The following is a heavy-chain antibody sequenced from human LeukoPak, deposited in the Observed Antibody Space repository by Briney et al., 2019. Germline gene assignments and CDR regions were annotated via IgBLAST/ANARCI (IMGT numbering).Heavy chain of an antibody. CDR3: AGPGSIAAAGSPLWY. Sequence: SETLSLTCAVYGGSFSGYYWRWIRQPPGKGLEWIGEINHSGSTNYNPSLKSRVTISVDTSKNQFSLKLSSVTAADTAVYYCAGPGSIAAAGSPLWYWGQGTLVTVSS. V-gene: IGHV4-34*01. J-gene: IGHJ4*02. D-gene: IGHD6-13*01. CDR2: INHSGST. CDR1: GGSFSGYY.